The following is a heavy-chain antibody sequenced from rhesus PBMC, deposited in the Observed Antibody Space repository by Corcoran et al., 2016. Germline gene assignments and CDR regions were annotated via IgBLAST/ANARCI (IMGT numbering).Heavy chain of an antibody. CDR3: ARDSPYRDKYFDL. J-gene: IGHJ2*01. Sequence: QVQLVQSGAEVKKPGSSVKVSCKASGYTFTNYYMHWVRQAPRQGLECIGWSNPYNGNTKYAKKVRGRVTMTRDTSTSTAYMELSSLRSEDTAVYYCARDSPYRDKYFDLWGPGTPITISS. D-gene: IGHD4-23*01. CDR2: SNPYNGNT. CDR1: GYTFTNYY. V-gene: IGHV1S2*01.